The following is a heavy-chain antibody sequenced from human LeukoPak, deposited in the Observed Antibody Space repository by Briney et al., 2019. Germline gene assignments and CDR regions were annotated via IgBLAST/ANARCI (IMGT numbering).Heavy chain of an antibody. CDR2: IIPIFGTA. D-gene: IGHD3-3*01. CDR3: ARSSITIFGVVTTNFDY. Sequence: ASVKVSCKASGGTFSSYAISWVRQAPGQGLEWMGGIIPIFGTANYAQKFQGRVTITADESTSTAYMELRSLRSDDTAVYYCARSSITIFGVVTTNFDYWGQGTLVTVSS. J-gene: IGHJ4*02. CDR1: GGTFSSYA. V-gene: IGHV1-69*13.